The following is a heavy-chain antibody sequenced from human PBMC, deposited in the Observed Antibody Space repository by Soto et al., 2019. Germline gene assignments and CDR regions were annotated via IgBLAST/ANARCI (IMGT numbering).Heavy chain of an antibody. V-gene: IGHV4-59*01. CDR3: ARSFIAPVDFFDS. CDR2: IYYSGST. J-gene: IGHJ4*02. D-gene: IGHD3-16*02. Sequence: SETLSLTCTVSNGSLSSNYWSWIRQSPGKGLEWIGNIYYSGSTNYNPSLKSRVTMSVDTSKNQFTLKLSSVTAADTGVYFCARSFIAPVDFFDSWGQGTLVTVSS. CDR1: NGSLSSNY.